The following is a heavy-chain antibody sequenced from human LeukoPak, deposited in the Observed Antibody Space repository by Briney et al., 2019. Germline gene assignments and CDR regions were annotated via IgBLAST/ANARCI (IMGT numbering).Heavy chain of an antibody. D-gene: IGHD3-22*01. CDR1: GGPISRYY. Sequence: PSETLSLTCTVSGGPISRYYWSLIRQPAGKGLEWIGRIFTSGSTNYNPSPKSRVTMSVDTSKNQFSLKLSSVTAADPAVYYCARTATEYYYDSSGYYPWFFDYWGQGTLVTVSS. J-gene: IGHJ4*02. V-gene: IGHV4-4*07. CDR2: IFTSGST. CDR3: ARTATEYYYDSSGYYPWFFDY.